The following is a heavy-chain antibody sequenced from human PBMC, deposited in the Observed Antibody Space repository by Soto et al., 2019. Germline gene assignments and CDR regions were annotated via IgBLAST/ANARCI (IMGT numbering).Heavy chain of an antibody. Sequence: SETLSLTCTVSGGSISSYYWSWIRQPPGKGLEWIGYIYYSGSTNYNPSLKSRVTISVDTSKNQFSLKLSSVTAADTAVYYCARVSASGSGYDYIGYWGQGTLVTVSS. J-gene: IGHJ4*02. CDR2: IYYSGST. CDR3: ARVSASGSGYDYIGY. V-gene: IGHV4-59*01. D-gene: IGHD5-12*01. CDR1: GGSISSYY.